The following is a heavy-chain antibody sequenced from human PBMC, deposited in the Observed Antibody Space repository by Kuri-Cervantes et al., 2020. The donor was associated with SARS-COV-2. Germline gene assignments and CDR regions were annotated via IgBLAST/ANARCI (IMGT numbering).Heavy chain of an antibody. Sequence: ASVKVSCKASGYTFSDYSDYYMYWVRQAPGQGLEWMGWISANNGNTNYAQKLQGRVTMTTDTSTSTAYMELKSLRSDDTAVYYCARDRDYYDSGGYWGQGTLVTDSS. V-gene: IGHV1-18*04. CDR1: GYTFSDYSDYY. CDR2: ISANNGNT. J-gene: IGHJ4*02. D-gene: IGHD3-22*01. CDR3: ARDRDYYDSGGY.